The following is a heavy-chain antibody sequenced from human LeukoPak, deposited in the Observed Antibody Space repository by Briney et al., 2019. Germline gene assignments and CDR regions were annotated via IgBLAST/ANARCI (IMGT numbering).Heavy chain of an antibody. D-gene: IGHD5-18*01. J-gene: IGHJ4*02. CDR2: INGSGGST. CDR1: GFTFSSYA. V-gene: IGHV3-23*01. CDR3: AKRIQSAMATGY. Sequence: GGSLTLSCAASGFTFSSYAMSWVRQAPGKGLEWVSDINGSGGSTYYADSMKGRFTISRDNSKNTLYLQMNSLRAEDTAVYYCAKRIQSAMATGYWGQGTLVTVSS.